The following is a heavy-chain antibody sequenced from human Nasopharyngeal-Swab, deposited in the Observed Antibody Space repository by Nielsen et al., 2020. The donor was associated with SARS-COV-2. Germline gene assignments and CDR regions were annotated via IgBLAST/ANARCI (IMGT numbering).Heavy chain of an antibody. J-gene: IGHJ5*02. Sequence: WIRPPAWKGLEWIGYIYYSGSTNYNPSLKSRVTISVDTSKNQFSLKLSSVTAADTAVYYCARVWQDFYNWFDPWGQGTLVTVSS. CDR3: ARVWQDFYNWFDP. V-gene: IGHV4-59*01. CDR2: IYYSGST. D-gene: IGHD2/OR15-2a*01.